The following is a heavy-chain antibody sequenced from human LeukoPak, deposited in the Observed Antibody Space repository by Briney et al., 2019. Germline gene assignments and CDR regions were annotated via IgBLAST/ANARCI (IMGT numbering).Heavy chain of an antibody. CDR3: AKDTYYDSSGYLNFDY. CDR2: ISGSGGST. Sequence: GGSLRLSCAASGFTFSSYAMSWVRQAPGKGLEWVSAISGSGGSTYYADSVRGRFTISRDNSKNTLYLQMNSLRAEDTAVYYCAKDTYYDSSGYLNFDYWGQGTLVTVSS. J-gene: IGHJ4*02. CDR1: GFTFSSYA. V-gene: IGHV3-23*01. D-gene: IGHD3-22*01.